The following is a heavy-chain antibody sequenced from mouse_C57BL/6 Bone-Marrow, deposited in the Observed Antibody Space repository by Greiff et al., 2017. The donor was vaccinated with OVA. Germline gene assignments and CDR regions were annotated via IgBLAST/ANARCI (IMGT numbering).Heavy chain of an antibody. CDR2: IDPSDSYT. D-gene: IGHD2-2*01. CDR1: GYTFTSYW. Sequence: QVQLQPPGAELVMPGASVKLSCKASGYTFTSYWMHWVKQRPGQGLEWIGEIDPSDSYTNYNQKFKGKSTLTVDKSSSTAYMQLSSLTSEDSAVYYCGVTTGDWFAYWGQGTLVTVAA. V-gene: IGHV1-69*01. J-gene: IGHJ3*01. CDR3: GVTTGDWFAY.